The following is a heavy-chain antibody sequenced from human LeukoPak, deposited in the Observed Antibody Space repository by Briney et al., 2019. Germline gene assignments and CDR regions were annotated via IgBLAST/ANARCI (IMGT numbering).Heavy chain of an antibody. CDR1: GFTFSSYA. J-gene: IGHJ6*02. D-gene: IGHD2-2*02. Sequence: GGSLRLSCAASGFTFSSYAMSWVRQAPGKGLEWVSAISGSGGSTYYADSVKGRFTISRDNSKNTLYLQMNSLGAEDTAVYYCAQDGYCSSTSCHNLPMDVWGQGTTVTVSS. CDR2: ISGSGGST. V-gene: IGHV3-23*01. CDR3: AQDGYCSSTSCHNLPMDV.